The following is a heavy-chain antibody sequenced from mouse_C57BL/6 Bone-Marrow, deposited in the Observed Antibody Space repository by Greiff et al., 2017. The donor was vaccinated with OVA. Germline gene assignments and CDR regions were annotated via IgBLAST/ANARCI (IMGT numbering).Heavy chain of an antibody. Sequence: QVQLQQPGAELVKPGASVKLSCTASGYTFTSYWMPWVQQRPGQGLEWIGMIHPNSGSTNYNEKFKSKSTLTVDKSSSTAYMQLSSLTSEDSAVYYCAREAFGDYCSSFAYWGQGTLVTVSA. J-gene: IGHJ3*01. CDR3: AREAFGDYCSSFAY. CDR1: GYTFTSYW. CDR2: IHPNSGST. V-gene: IGHV1-64*01. D-gene: IGHD1-1*01.